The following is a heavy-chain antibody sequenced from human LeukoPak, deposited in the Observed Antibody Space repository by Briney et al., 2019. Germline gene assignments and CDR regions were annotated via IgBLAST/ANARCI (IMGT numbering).Heavy chain of an antibody. Sequence: SETLSLTCTVSGGSISSGDYYWSWIRQPPGKGLEWIGYIYYSGSTYYNPSLKSRVTISVDTSKNQFSLKLSSVTAADTAVYYCARNLPPPYSYYMDVWGKGTTVTVSS. CDR3: ARNLPPPYSYYMDV. J-gene: IGHJ6*03. CDR1: GGSISSGDYY. CDR2: IYYSGST. V-gene: IGHV4-30-4*08.